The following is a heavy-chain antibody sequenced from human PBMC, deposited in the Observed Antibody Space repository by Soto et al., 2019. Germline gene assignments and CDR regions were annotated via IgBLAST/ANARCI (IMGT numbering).Heavy chain of an antibody. Sequence: GGSLRLSCVVSGFTFSSYAMIWVRQAPGEGLEWVSAITGGGGNTYYADSVKGRFTISRDNSKNTLFLQMNSLRVEDAAIYSCANLIDGLNGWYNFFDSWGQGTLVTVSS. CDR1: GFTFSSYA. D-gene: IGHD6-19*01. CDR3: ANLIDGLNGWYNFFDS. CDR2: ITGGGGNT. J-gene: IGHJ4*02. V-gene: IGHV3-23*01.